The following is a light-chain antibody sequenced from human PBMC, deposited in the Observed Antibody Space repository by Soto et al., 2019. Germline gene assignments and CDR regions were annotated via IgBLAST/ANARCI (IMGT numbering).Light chain of an antibody. J-gene: IGKJ5*01. CDR2: DAS. CDR1: QSVSSY. CDR3: QQRSNWPSIT. V-gene: IGKV3-11*01. Sequence: IGLTQSPSTLSLSPGERATLSCRASQSVSSYLVWYQQKPGQAPRLLIYDASKRATGITARFSGSGSGTDFTLTISNLEPEDFAVYYCQQRSNWPSITFGQGTRLEIK.